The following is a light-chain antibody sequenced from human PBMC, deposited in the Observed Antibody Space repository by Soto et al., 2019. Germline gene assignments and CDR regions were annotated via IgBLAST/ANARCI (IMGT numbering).Light chain of an antibody. CDR3: LQYGSSPYT. Sequence: EIVVTQSPGILSLSPGERATLSCRASQSVSRYLPWFQQKPGQAPRLLIYGASSRATGIPDRFSGSGSGTDFPLTISRLEPEDFAVFYCLQYGSSPYTFGQGTKLDIK. CDR1: QSVSRY. J-gene: IGKJ2*01. V-gene: IGKV3-20*01. CDR2: GAS.